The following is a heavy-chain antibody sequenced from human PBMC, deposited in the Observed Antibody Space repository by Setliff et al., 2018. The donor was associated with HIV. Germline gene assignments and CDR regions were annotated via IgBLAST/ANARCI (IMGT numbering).Heavy chain of an antibody. CDR1: AGSISAYY. J-gene: IGHJ2*01. CDR3: ARHGPLSDWYFDL. CDR2: IHASGTT. V-gene: IGHV4-4*09. Sequence: SETLSLTCTVSAGSISAYYWSWIRQPPGKGLEWIGFIHASGTTKDNPSLKSRLTISVDMSKNKFSLKLRSVTAADTAVYYCARHGPLSDWYFDLWGRGILVTVSS.